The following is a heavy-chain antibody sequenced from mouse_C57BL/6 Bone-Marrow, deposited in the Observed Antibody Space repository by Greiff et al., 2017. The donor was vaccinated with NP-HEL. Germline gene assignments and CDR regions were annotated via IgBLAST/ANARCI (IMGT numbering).Heavy chain of an antibody. D-gene: IGHD1-1*01. J-gene: IGHJ4*01. CDR2: IRSKSNNYAT. Sequence: EVQLVESGGGLVQPKGSLKLSCAASGFSFNTYAMNWVRQAPGKGLEWVARIRSKSNNYATYYADSVKDRFTISRDDSESMLYLQMNNLKTEDTAMYYCVSYYYGMMDYWGQGTSVTVSS. V-gene: IGHV10-1*01. CDR1: GFSFNTYA. CDR3: VSYYYGMMDY.